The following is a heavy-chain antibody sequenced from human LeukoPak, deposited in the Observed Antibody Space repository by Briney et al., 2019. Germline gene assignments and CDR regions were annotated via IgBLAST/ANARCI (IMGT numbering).Heavy chain of an antibody. CDR2: ISGGGDIT. CDR3: ARVSVGAYQFDY. Sequence: GGSLRLSCAASGFTFSSSAMTWVRQAPGKGLEWVSDISGGGDITYYADSVKGRFTISRDNAKNTLYLQMNSLRAEDTAVYYCARVSVGAYQFDYWGQGTLVTVSS. CDR1: GFTFSSSA. D-gene: IGHD1-26*01. V-gene: IGHV3-23*01. J-gene: IGHJ4*02.